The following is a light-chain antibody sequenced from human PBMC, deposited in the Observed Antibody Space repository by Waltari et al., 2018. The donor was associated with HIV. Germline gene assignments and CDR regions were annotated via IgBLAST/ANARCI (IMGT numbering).Light chain of an antibody. CDR3: CSYGGTYNV. J-gene: IGLJ1*01. CDR1: SSDVGGYNS. Sequence: QSALTQPRSVSGSPGQSVTLSCTGTSSDVGGYNSVSCYQQHPGKAPKLLIYEVSKWPSGVPDRFSGSKSGNTASLTISGLRADDEADYYCCSYGGTYNVFGTGTKVTIL. V-gene: IGLV2-11*01. CDR2: EVS.